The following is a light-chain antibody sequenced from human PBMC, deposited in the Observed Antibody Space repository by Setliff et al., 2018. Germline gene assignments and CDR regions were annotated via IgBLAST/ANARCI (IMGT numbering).Light chain of an antibody. Sequence: QSVLTQPPSVSGAPGQRVTISCTGSSSNIGAGYDVHWYQQLPGTAPKLLIYGNSNRPSGVPDRFSGSKSGTSASLAITGLQAEDEADYYCQSYDSSLSGSGVFGNGTKGTV. CDR2: GNS. CDR1: SSNIGAGYD. CDR3: QSYDSSLSGSGV. V-gene: IGLV1-40*01. J-gene: IGLJ1*01.